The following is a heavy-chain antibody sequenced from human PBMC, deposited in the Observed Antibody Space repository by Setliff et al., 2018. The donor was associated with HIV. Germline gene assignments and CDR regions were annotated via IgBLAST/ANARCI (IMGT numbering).Heavy chain of an antibody. V-gene: IGHV4-59*08. CDR1: GDSIRGYY. J-gene: IGHJ4*02. D-gene: IGHD3-3*01. Sequence: KTSETLSLTCTVSGDSIRGYYWSWIRQSPGKGLEWIGYVFYNGDTAYNPSLKSRLTISVDTSKSQFSLKLTSVTAAGTAVYYCARQMTIPGVAVTPVDYWGQGALVTVSS. CDR3: ARQMTIPGVAVTPVDY. CDR2: VFYNGDT.